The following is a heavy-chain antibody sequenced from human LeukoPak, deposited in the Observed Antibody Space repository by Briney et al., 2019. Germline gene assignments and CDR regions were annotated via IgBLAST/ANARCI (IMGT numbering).Heavy chain of an antibody. CDR2: ISTYNGNT. V-gene: IGHV1-18*01. CDR1: GYTFTSYS. D-gene: IGHD3-22*01. Sequence: ASVKVSCKASGYTFTSYSISWVRQAPGQGLEWMGWISTYNGNTKYAQKLQGRVTMTTDTSTSTAYMELRSLRSDDTAVYYCARRNYFESSGYVSVEWSQGTLVTVSS. J-gene: IGHJ4*02. CDR3: ARRNYFESSGYVSVE.